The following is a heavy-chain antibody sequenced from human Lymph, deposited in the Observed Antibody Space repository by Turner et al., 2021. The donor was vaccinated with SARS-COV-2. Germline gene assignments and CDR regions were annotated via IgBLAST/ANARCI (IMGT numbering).Heavy chain of an antibody. CDR3: TRGETIAAHYDY. CDR1: GGTFSTYT. Sequence: QVQLVQSGAEVKKPGSSVKVSCKASGGTFSTYTISWVRQAPGQGLEWRGGITPNFGTANNDQKFQGRVTITADESTSTDYMELSSLRSEYTAVYYCTRGETIAAHYDYWGQGTLVTVSS. J-gene: IGHJ4*02. D-gene: IGHD6-6*01. V-gene: IGHV1-69*01. CDR2: ITPNFGTA.